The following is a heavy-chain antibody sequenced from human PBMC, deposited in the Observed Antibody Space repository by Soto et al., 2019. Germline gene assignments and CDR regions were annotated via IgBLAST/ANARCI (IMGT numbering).Heavy chain of an antibody. D-gene: IGHD3-10*01. V-gene: IGHV3-73*02. CDR1: GFTFSGSA. J-gene: IGHJ4*02. Sequence: EVQLVESGGGLVQPGGSLKLSCVVSGFTFSGSAMHWVRQASGKGLEWVGRIRSKAHNYATAYAASVKGRFTISRDDSTYTAYLQKYSLVSEGTAVSYRTTLDASGSPWGQGTLVTVSS. CDR2: IRSKAHNYAT. CDR3: TTLDASGSP.